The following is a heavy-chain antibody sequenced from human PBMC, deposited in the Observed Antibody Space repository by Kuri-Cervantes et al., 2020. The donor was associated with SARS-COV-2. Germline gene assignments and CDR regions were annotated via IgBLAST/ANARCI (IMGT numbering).Heavy chain of an antibody. CDR1: GFTFSSYG. D-gene: IGHD3-9*01. J-gene: IGHJ6*02. CDR3: ARLELRYYDILTGQYYYYGMDV. V-gene: IGHV3-30*03. CDR2: ISYDGSSK. Sequence: LSLTCAASGFTFSSYGMHWVRQAPGKGLEWVAVISYDGSSKYYADSVKGRFTISRDDSKNSLYLQMNSLKTEDTAVYYCARLELRYYDILTGQYYYYGMDVWGQGTTATVSS.